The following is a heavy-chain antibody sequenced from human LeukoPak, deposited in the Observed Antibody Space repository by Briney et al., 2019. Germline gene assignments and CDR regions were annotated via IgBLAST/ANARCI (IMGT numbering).Heavy chain of an antibody. CDR1: GFTFINYA. D-gene: IGHD2-15*01. J-gene: IGHJ3*02. Sequence: PGGSLRLSCAASGFTFINYAVTWVRQAPGKGLEWVPVISGSGGSTYYADSVKGRFTISRDNSKNTLYLQMNSLRAEDTAVYYCAKAVLADAFDIWGQGTMVTVSS. V-gene: IGHV3-23*01. CDR3: AKAVLADAFDI. CDR2: ISGSGGST.